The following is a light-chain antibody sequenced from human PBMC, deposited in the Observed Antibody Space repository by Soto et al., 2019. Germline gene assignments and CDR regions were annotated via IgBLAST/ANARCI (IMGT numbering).Light chain of an antibody. CDR3: ETWDSSTYVV. J-gene: IGLJ2*01. CDR2: LEGSGSY. V-gene: IGLV4-60*03. CDR1: SAHSSYI. Sequence: SWAQSVLGSSVKLTCTLSSAHSSYIIAWHQQQPGKAPRYLMKLEGSGSYNKGSGVPDRFSGSSSGADRYLTISNLQSEDEADYYCETWDSSTYVVFGGGTKLTVL.